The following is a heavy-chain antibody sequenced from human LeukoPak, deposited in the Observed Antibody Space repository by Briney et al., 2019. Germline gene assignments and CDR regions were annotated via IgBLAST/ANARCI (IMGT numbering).Heavy chain of an antibody. J-gene: IGHJ4*02. D-gene: IGHD6-13*01. CDR2: ISGSGDSP. V-gene: IGHV3-23*01. Sequence: PGGSLRLSCAAPGFTSSTYAMSCVRRAPGKGLEWGSGISGSGDSPYADSVKGRFTISRDNSTNTLFLQMNSLRAEDTAVYYCAKDRAQQLVLEFWGQGTLVTVSS. CDR1: GFTSSTYA. CDR3: AKDRAQQLVLEF.